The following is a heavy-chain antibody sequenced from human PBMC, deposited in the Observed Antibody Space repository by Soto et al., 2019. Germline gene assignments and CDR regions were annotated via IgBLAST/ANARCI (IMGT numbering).Heavy chain of an antibody. CDR1: GFTFSNAW. J-gene: IGHJ6*02. CDR3: TRSGTESYGMDV. CDR2: IKSKTDGGTT. Sequence: PGGSLRRYCAASGFTFSNAWMSWVREAPGKGLEWVGRIKSKTDGGTTDYAAPVKGRFTISRDDSKNTLYLQMNSLKTEDAAVYYCTRSGTESYGMDVWGQGTTVTVSS. V-gene: IGHV3-15*01.